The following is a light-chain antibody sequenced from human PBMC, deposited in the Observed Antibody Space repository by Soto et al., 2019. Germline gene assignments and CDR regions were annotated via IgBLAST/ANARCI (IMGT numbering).Light chain of an antibody. V-gene: IGKV3-20*01. Sequence: EVVLTQSPGTLSLSPGQRATLSCRASQSVPSSHLAWYQQKPGLAPRLLIHGASSRATGIPDRFSGSGSGTDFTLTISRLEPEDFAVYYCQQYRYSLTFGGGTKVEIK. CDR2: GAS. CDR1: QSVPSSH. J-gene: IGKJ4*01. CDR3: QQYRYSLT.